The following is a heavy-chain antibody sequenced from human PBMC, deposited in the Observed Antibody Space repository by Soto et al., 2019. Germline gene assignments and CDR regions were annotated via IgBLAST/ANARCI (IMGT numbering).Heavy chain of an antibody. CDR1: GDSISSYY. CDR2: LYYGRSA. CDR3: ALRSMAVVPEY. Sequence: QVQLQESGPGLVKPSETLSLTCAVSGDSISSYYCMWIRQPPGKGLESIGYLYYGRSANYNPSLKVRVTLSVDTSTNQCSLTLTSLTAADTAVYYCALRSMAVVPEYWGQGTLVTVSS. D-gene: IGHD3-22*01. V-gene: IGHV4-59*01. J-gene: IGHJ4*02.